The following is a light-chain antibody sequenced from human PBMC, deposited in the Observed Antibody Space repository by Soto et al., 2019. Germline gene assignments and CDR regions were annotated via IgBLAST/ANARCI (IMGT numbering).Light chain of an antibody. V-gene: IGKV3D-15*01. Sequence: VSQSPAAVSVSQGERAHLSWGASQSVSSNLAWYQQKPGQAPRLLIYGASTRATGIPARFSGSGSGTEFTLTISSLQSEDFAVYYCQQYNNWPRTFGQGTKV. CDR3: QQYNNWPRT. CDR2: GAS. J-gene: IGKJ1*01. CDR1: QSVSSN.